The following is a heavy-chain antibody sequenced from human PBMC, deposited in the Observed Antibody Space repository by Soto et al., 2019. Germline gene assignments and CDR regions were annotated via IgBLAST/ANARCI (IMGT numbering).Heavy chain of an antibody. D-gene: IGHD3-22*01. CDR2: ISSSSSTI. J-gene: IGHJ4*02. Sequence: GGSLRLSCASSGFTFSSYSMNWVRQAPGKGLEWVSYISSSSSTIYYADSVKGRFTISRDNSKNTLYLQMGSLRAEDMAVYYCARDPDSSGYYLSFDYWGQGTLVTVSS. CDR1: GFTFSSYS. V-gene: IGHV3-48*01. CDR3: ARDPDSSGYYLSFDY.